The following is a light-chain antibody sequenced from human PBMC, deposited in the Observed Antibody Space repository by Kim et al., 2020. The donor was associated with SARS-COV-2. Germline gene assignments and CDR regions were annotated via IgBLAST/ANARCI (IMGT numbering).Light chain of an antibody. J-gene: IGLJ2*01. CDR1: ILTRKY. CDR3: YSSTDNQGGL. CDR2: KDT. Sequence: SYELTQPSSVSVSPGQTARITCSGDILTRKYARWFQQKPGQAPVLVIYKDTERPSWIPERFSGSTSGTTVTLTISGAQVEDEADYYCYSSTDNQGGLFGG. V-gene: IGLV3-27*01.